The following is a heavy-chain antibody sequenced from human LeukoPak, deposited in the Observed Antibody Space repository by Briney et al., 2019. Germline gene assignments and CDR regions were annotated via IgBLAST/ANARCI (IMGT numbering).Heavy chain of an antibody. CDR2: VSGGGETT. J-gene: IGHJ1*01. CDR1: GFTFSSNA. D-gene: IGHD2-2*01. Sequence: GGSLRLSCAATGFTFSSNAMSWVRQAPGKGLEWVSAVSGGGETTYYADSVKGRFTIFRDNSKNTLYLQMNSLRAEDTAVYYCARSTTSYGSSTSGDHWGQGTLVTVSS. CDR3: ARSTTSYGSSTSGDH. V-gene: IGHV3-23*01.